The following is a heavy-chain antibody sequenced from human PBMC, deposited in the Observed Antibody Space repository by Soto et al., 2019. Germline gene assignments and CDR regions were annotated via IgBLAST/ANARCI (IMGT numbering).Heavy chain of an antibody. D-gene: IGHD6-19*01. V-gene: IGHV4-4*02. CDR2: AYHNGLT. CDR3: ARDAAVPGESDRFDY. J-gene: IGHJ4*02. CDR1: GDSVTSNVW. Sequence: SETLSLTCAVSGDSVTSNVWWSWVRQPPGKGLEWIGEAYHNGLTDYNPSLKSRVTMSVDTSKNEFSLKLTPLTAADTAIYYCARDAAVPGESDRFDYWGQGTLVTVSS.